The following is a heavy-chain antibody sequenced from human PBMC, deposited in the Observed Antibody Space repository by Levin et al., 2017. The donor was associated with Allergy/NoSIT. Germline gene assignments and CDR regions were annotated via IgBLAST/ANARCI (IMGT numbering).Heavy chain of an antibody. CDR3: ARGGGCSSTSCYYSFDY. Sequence: GGSLRLSCAASGFTFSSYAMHWVRQAPGKGLEWVAVISYDGSNKYYADSVKGRFTISRDNSKNTLYLQMNSLRAEDTAVYYCARGGGCSSTSCYYSFDYWGQGTLVTVSS. CDR1: GFTFSSYA. D-gene: IGHD2-2*01. CDR2: ISYDGSNK. J-gene: IGHJ4*02. V-gene: IGHV3-30-3*01.